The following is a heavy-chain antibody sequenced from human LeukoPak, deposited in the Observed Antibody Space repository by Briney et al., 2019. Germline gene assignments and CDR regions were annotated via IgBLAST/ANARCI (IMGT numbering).Heavy chain of an antibody. V-gene: IGHV3-64D*09. Sequence: GGSLRLSCSVSGFTFSNFPMHWVRQAPGKGLEYVSAVSSDGGSKYYADSVRGRFTISRDNFKNTLSLEMGSLRAEDTAVYYCVRAILFGSVSYYADWGQGTLVTVSS. CDR1: GFTFSNFP. CDR2: VSSDGGSK. J-gene: IGHJ4*02. CDR3: VRAILFGSVSYYAD. D-gene: IGHD3-22*01.